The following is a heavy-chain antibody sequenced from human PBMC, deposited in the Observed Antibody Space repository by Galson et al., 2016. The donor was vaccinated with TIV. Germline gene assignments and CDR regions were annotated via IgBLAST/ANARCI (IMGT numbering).Heavy chain of an antibody. V-gene: IGHV4-39*02. D-gene: IGHD3-10*01. Sequence: ETLSLTCSVSGASISTSSNYWVWIRQPPGRGLEWIGTIFHSGSTWYNPSLKSRVTISVDTSKRQFSLKVNSVTGADTAVDYCARDFSPYYYGSGSYSGPYNYFDSWGQGTLVTVSS. J-gene: IGHJ5*01. CDR1: GASISTSSNY. CDR3: ARDFSPYYYGSGSYSGPYNYFDS. CDR2: IFHSGST.